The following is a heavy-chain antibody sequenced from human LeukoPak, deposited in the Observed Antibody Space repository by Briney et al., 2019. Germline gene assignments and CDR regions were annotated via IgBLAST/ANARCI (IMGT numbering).Heavy chain of an antibody. V-gene: IGHV3-9*01. CDR2: ISWNSGSI. CDR3: AKDIGAVAAYAFDI. J-gene: IGHJ3*02. D-gene: IGHD6-19*01. CDR1: GFTFDDYA. Sequence: PGRSLRLSCAASGFTFDDYAMHWVRQAPGKGLEWVSGISWNSGSIGYADSVKGRFTISRDNAKNSLYLQMNSLRAEDTALYYCAKDIGAVAAYAFDIWGQGTMVTVSS.